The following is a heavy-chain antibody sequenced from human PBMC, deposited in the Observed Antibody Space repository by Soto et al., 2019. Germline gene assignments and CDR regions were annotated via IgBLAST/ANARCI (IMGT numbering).Heavy chain of an antibody. J-gene: IGHJ6*02. V-gene: IGHV3-30*18. D-gene: IGHD1-1*01. CDR1: GFTFSSYG. CDR2: ISYDGSNK. CDR3: AKGLPGWNDVDYYGMDV. Sequence: QVQLVESGGGVVQPGRSLRLSCAASGFTFSSYGMHWVRQAPGQGLECVAVISYDGSNKYYADSVKGRFTISRDNSKNTLYLQMNSLRAEDTAVYYCAKGLPGWNDVDYYGMDVWGQGTTVTVSS.